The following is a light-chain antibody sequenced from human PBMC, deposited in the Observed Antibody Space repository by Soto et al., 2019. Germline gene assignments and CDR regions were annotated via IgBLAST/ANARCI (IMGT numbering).Light chain of an antibody. J-gene: IGKJ1*01. CDR1: QSVRSN. Sequence: EIVMTQSPATLSVSPGERATLSCRASQSVRSNLAWYQQKPGQAPRHLIYGASTRATGIPARFSGSGSGTEFTITISSLQSEDFAVYYCQQYNNWPWTFGQGTKVEIK. CDR3: QQYNNWPWT. CDR2: GAS. V-gene: IGKV3-15*01.